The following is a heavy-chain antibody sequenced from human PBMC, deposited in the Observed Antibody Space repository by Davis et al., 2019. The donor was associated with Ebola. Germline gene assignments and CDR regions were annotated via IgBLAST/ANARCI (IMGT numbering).Heavy chain of an antibody. CDR2: ISSSGSTI. D-gene: IGHD6-6*01. CDR3: ARDWLSRTAARFRYGMDV. V-gene: IGHV3-48*03. Sequence: PGGSLRLSCAASGFTFSSYEMNWVRQAPGKGLEWVSYISSSGSTIYYADSVKGRFTISRDNAKNSLYLQMNSLRAEDTAVYYCARDWLSRTAARFRYGMDVWGQGTTVTVSS. J-gene: IGHJ6*02. CDR1: GFTFSSYE.